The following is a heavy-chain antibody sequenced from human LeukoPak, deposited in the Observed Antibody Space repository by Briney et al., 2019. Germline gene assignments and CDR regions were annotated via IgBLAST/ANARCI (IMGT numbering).Heavy chain of an antibody. CDR1: GGSFSGYY. V-gene: IGHV4-34*01. Sequence: PSETLSLTCAVYGGSFSGYYWSWIRQPPGKGLEWIGEINHSGSTNYNPSLKSRVTISVDTSKNQFSLKLSSVTAADTAVYYCARAKRYYYGSGSYWPPHFDYWGQGTLVTVSS. CDR2: INHSGST. J-gene: IGHJ4*02. CDR3: ARAKRYYYGSGSYWPPHFDY. D-gene: IGHD3-10*01.